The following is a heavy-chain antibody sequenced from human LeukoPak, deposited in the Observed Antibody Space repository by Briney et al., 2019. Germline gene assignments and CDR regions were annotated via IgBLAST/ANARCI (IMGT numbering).Heavy chain of an antibody. J-gene: IGHJ6*03. CDR1: GFTFSSYS. CDR2: ISSSSSYI. V-gene: IGHV3-21*01. Sequence: PGGSLRLSGAASGFTFSSYSMNWVRQAPGKGLEWVSSISSSSSYIYYADSVKGRFTISRDNAKNSLYLQMNSLRAEDTAVYYCARDRRGSYYNVAYYYYMDVWGKGTTVTVSS. D-gene: IGHD3-10*01. CDR3: ARDRRGSYYNVAYYYYMDV.